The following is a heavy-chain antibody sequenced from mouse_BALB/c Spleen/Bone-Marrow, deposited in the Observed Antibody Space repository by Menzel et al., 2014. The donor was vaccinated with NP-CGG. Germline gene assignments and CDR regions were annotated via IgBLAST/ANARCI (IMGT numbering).Heavy chain of an antibody. CDR1: GFTFXGYS. D-gene: IGHD2-14*01. CDR3: TRHGEVRRFYYALDY. Sequence: EVQLVESGGGLVQPGGSLKLSCTASGFTFXGYSMSWVRQTPEKRLEWVAYISNGGGSTYYPDAVKGRFTISRDNAKNSLYLQMSSLKSEDTAMYYCTRHGEVRRFYYALDYWGQGTSVTVSS. V-gene: IGHV5-12-2*01. CDR2: ISNGGGST. J-gene: IGHJ4*01.